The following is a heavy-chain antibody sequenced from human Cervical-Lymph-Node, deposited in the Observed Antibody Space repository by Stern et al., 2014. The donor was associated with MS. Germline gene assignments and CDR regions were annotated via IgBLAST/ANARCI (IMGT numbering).Heavy chain of an antibody. V-gene: IGHV3-48*02. J-gene: IGHJ3*02. CDR2: ISSSSSTI. D-gene: IGHD3-3*01. CDR3: ARDLGFLEWLDDAFDI. Sequence: EVQLEESGGGLVQPGGSLRLSCAASGFTFSSYSMNWVRQAPGKGLEWVSYISSSSSTIYYADSVKGRFTIPRDNAKNSLYLQMNSLRDEDTAVYYCARDLGFLEWLDDAFDIWGQGTMVTVSS. CDR1: GFTFSSYS.